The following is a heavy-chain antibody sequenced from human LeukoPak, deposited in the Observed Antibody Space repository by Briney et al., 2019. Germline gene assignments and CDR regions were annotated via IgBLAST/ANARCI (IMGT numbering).Heavy chain of an antibody. CDR2: IYGSGST. Sequence: SETLSLTCAVSGGSISTYHWSWIRQPPGKGLECIGYIYGSGSTNYNPSLKSRVTISVDTSKNQFSLKLSSVTAADTAVYYCARVSNDFWSLYNWFDPWGQGTLVTVSS. CDR3: ARVSNDFWSLYNWFDP. J-gene: IGHJ5*02. CDR1: GGSISTYH. D-gene: IGHD3-3*01. V-gene: IGHV4-59*01.